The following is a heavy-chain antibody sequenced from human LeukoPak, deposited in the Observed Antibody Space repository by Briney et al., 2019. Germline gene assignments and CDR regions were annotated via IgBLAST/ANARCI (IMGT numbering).Heavy chain of an antibody. Sequence: PGGSLRLSCAASGFTFSSYAMSWVRQAPGKGLEWVGFIRSKAYGGTREYAASVKGRFSISRDDSKSIAYLQMNSLKTEDTAVYYCTGGTTVTTEIDYWGQGTLVTVSS. V-gene: IGHV3-49*04. CDR3: TGGTTVTTEIDY. CDR1: GFTFSSYA. D-gene: IGHD4-17*01. J-gene: IGHJ4*02. CDR2: IRSKAYGGTR.